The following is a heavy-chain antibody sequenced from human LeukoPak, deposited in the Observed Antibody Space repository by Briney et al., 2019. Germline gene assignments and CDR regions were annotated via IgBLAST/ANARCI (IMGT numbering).Heavy chain of an antibody. CDR3: ARDRSATFYDSSGYYYYYYMDV. CDR2: IKQDGSEK. D-gene: IGHD3-22*01. CDR1: GFTFSSYE. J-gene: IGHJ6*03. V-gene: IGHV3-7*01. Sequence: GGSLRLSCAASGFTFSSYEMNWVRQAPGKGLEWVANIKQDGSEKYYVDSVKGRFTISRDNAKNSLFLQMNSLRAEDTAVYYCARDRSATFYDSSGYYYYYYMDVWGKGTTVTVSS.